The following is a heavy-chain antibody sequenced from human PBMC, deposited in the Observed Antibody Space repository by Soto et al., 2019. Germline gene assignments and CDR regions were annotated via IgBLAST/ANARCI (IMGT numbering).Heavy chain of an antibody. J-gene: IGHJ6*02. CDR2: MNPNSGNT. D-gene: IGHD3-10*01. CDR1: GYTFTSYD. CDR3: ARVRGEVPRVYYYGMDV. V-gene: IGHV1-8*01. Sequence: QVQLVQSGAEVKKPGASVKVSCKASGYTFTSYDINWVRQATGQGLEWMGWMNPNSGNTGYAQKFQGRVTMTRNTSISTAYMEPSSLRSEDTAVYYCARVRGEVPRVYYYGMDVWGQGTTVTVSS.